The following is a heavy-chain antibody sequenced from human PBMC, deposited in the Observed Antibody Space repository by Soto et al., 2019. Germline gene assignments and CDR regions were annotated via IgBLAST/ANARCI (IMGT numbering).Heavy chain of an antibody. Sequence: EVQLSESGGDLVQPGGSLRLSCAASGFIFSSNAMSWVRQAPGKGLEWVSIISGSGSSTYYADSVKGRFTISRDNSQNTLSLQMNSLSAEDTALYYCAKMAYFGDPRGGDYWGQGTLVTVSS. D-gene: IGHD3-10*01. CDR1: GFIFSSNA. CDR2: ISGSGSST. V-gene: IGHV3-23*01. CDR3: AKMAYFGDPRGGDY. J-gene: IGHJ4*02.